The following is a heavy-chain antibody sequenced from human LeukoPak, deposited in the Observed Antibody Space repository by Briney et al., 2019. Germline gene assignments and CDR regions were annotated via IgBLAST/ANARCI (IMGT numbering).Heavy chain of an antibody. J-gene: IGHJ3*02. V-gene: IGHV3-7*01. CDR1: GFTFSSYA. CDR3: ARDANYHVSSDYYDAFDI. Sequence: GGSLRLSCAASGFTFSSYAMSWLRQAPGKGLECVANIRGDESRKYYLDSVTGRFTISRDNAKNSLYLQMNSLRAEDTAVYYCARDANYHVSSDYYDAFDIWGQGTMVTVSS. D-gene: IGHD3-22*01. CDR2: IRGDESRK.